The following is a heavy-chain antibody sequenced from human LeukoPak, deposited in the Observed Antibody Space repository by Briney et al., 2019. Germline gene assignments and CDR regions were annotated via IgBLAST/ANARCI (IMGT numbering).Heavy chain of an antibody. Sequence: GESLKISCKGSGYSFTSYWIGWVRQMPGKGLEWMGIIYPGDSDTRYSPSFQGQVTISADKSIGTAYLQWSSLKASDTAMYYCARRYYYDSSGYFRVRVYAFDIWGQGTMVTVSS. V-gene: IGHV5-51*01. CDR3: ARRYYYDSSGYFRVRVYAFDI. D-gene: IGHD3-22*01. CDR1: GYSFTSYW. J-gene: IGHJ3*02. CDR2: IYPGDSDT.